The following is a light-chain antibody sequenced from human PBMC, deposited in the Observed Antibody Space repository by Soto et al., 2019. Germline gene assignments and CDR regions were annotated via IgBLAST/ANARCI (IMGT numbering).Light chain of an antibody. CDR3: QQSYSAPGPT. J-gene: IGKJ1*01. CDR1: QSIRSY. Sequence: DIQMTQSPSSLSASVGDRVTITCRASQSIRSYLNWYQQKPGKAPKILISAASSLQSGVPSRFSGSGSGTDFTLTISSLQPEDFATYYCQQSYSAPGPTFGQGTKVEIK. CDR2: AAS. V-gene: IGKV1-39*01.